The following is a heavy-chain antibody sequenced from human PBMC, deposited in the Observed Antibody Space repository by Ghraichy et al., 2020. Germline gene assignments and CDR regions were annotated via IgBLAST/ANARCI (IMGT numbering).Heavy chain of an antibody. Sequence: SVKVSCKASGCTFSSYAISWVRQAPGQGLEWMGGIIPIFGTANYAQKFQGRVTITADKSTSTAYMELSSLRSDDTAVYYCARIEGDRQLAAAGTVHYYYMDVWGKGTTVTVSS. CDR3: ARIEGDRQLAAAGTVHYYYMDV. V-gene: IGHV1-69*06. CDR2: IIPIFGTA. D-gene: IGHD6-13*01. J-gene: IGHJ6*03. CDR1: GCTFSSYA.